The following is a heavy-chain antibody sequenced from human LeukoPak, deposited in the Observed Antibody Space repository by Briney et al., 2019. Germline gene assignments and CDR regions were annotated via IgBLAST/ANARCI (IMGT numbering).Heavy chain of an antibody. V-gene: IGHV3-23*01. D-gene: IGHD3-22*01. Sequence: PGGSLRLSCAVSGITLSNYGMSWVRQAPGKGLEWVAGISGSGGATNYADSVKGRFTISRDNPKNTLYLQMNSLRVEDTAVYFCAKRGVVIRVILVGFHKEAYYFEYWGQGALVTVYS. CDR3: AKRGVVIRVILVGFHKEAYYFEY. CDR2: ISGSGGAT. J-gene: IGHJ4*02. CDR1: GITLSNYG.